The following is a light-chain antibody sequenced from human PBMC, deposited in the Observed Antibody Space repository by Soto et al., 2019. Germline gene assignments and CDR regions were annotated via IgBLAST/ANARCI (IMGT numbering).Light chain of an antibody. CDR3: QQTYTTPEIT. J-gene: IGKJ5*01. CDR2: AAS. V-gene: IGKV1-39*01. CDR1: QSISSY. Sequence: DIQRTQSPCSLSASVGDRVTITCRASQSISSYLNWYQQKPGKAPKLLIYAASSLQSGVPSRFSGSGSGTDFTLTISSLQPEDFATYYCQQTYTTPEITFGQGTRLEIK.